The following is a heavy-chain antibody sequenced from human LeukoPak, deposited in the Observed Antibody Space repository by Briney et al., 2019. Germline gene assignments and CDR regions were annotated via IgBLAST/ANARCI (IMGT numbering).Heavy chain of an antibody. CDR3: AKKAHGLYFDF. V-gene: IGHV3-43D*03. CDR1: GFTFDVYA. D-gene: IGHD5-12*01. CDR2: ISWEGSTI. Sequence: GGSLRLSCAASGFTFDVYAMHCVRQASGKGREWVSLISWEGSTISYVDSVKGRFTISRDNSKDSLSLQISSPRAVDTALYYCAKKAHGLYFDFWGQGTLVTVSS. J-gene: IGHJ4*02.